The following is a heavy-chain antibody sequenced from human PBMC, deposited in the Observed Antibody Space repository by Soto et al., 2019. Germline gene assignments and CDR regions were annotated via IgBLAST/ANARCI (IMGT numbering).Heavy chain of an antibody. Sequence: GGSLRLSCAASGFTFSSYAMHWVRQAPGKGLEWVAVISYDGSNKYYADSVKGRFTISRDNSKNTLYLQMDSLRAEDTAVYYCARVSGFGSGWYKGNYYYGMDVWGQGTTVTVSS. D-gene: IGHD6-19*01. J-gene: IGHJ6*02. V-gene: IGHV3-30-3*01. CDR3: ARVSGFGSGWYKGNYYYGMDV. CDR2: ISYDGSNK. CDR1: GFTFSSYA.